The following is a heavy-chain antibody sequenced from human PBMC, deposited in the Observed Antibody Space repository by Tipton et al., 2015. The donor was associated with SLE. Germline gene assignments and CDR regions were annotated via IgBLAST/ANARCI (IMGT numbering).Heavy chain of an antibody. J-gene: IGHJ4*02. Sequence: SLRLSCAASGFTFSNYEMNWVRQAPGKGLEWVSYITTSGSLLYYADSVKGRFTISRDNAKNSLYLQMNSLRTDDTAVYYCARAMTMDQGDLDYWGQGTLVTVSS. D-gene: IGHD4/OR15-4a*01. V-gene: IGHV3-48*03. CDR1: GFTFSNYE. CDR2: ITTSGSLL. CDR3: ARAMTMDQGDLDY.